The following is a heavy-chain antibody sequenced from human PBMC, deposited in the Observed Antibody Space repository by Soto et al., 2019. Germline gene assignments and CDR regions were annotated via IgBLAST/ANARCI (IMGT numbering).Heavy chain of an antibody. CDR2: INAGNGNT. CDR3: ARDEDIVVVPAAPFDY. D-gene: IGHD2-2*01. J-gene: IGHJ4*02. CDR1: GYTFTSYA. V-gene: IGHV1-3*01. Sequence: QVQLMQSGAEVKKPGASVKVSCKASGYTFTSYAMHWVRQAPGQRLEWMGWINAGNGNTKYSQKFQGRVTITRDTSASTAYMELSSLRSEDTAVYYCARDEDIVVVPAAPFDYWGQGTLVTVSS.